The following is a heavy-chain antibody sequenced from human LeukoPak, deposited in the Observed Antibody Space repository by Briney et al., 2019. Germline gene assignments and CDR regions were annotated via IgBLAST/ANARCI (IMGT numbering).Heavy chain of an antibody. D-gene: IGHD6-13*01. V-gene: IGHV3-74*01. CDR2: ISGDGSGT. Sequence: GGSLRLSCAASGFTLRNYWMHWVRQVPGRGLVWVSRISGDGSGTNYADSVKGRFTISRDSTENSLYLQMSRMRAEDTAVYYCARDGTAPGLYFDLWGQGTLVTVSS. J-gene: IGHJ4*01. CDR3: ARDGTAPGLYFDL. CDR1: GFTLRNYW.